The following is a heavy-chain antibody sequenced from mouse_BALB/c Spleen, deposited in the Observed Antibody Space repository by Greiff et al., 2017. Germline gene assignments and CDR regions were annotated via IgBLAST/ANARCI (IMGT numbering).Heavy chain of an antibody. V-gene: IGHV1-69*02. CDR3: ARESYCRYDGYFDV. Sequence: QVQLQQPGAELVRPGASVKLSCKASGYTFTSYWINWVKQRPGQGLEWIGNIYPSDSYTNYNQKFKDKATLTVDKSSSTAYMQLSSPTSEDSAVYYGARESYCRYDGYFDVWGAGTTVTVSA. CDR2: IYPSDSYT. J-gene: IGHJ1*01. CDR1: GYTFTSYW. D-gene: IGHD2-14*01.